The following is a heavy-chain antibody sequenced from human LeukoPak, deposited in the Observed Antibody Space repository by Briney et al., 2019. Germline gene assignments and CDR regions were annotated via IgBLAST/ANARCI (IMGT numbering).Heavy chain of an antibody. Sequence: ASVNVSCKASGGTFSSYAISWVRQAPGQGLEWMGGIIPIFGTANYAQKFQGRVTITADESTSTAYMELSSLRSDDTAVYYCARDERWIYGRTFDYWGQGTLVTVSS. V-gene: IGHV1-69*13. D-gene: IGHD2/OR15-2a*01. CDR1: GGTFSSYA. CDR3: ARDERWIYGRTFDY. J-gene: IGHJ4*02. CDR2: IIPIFGTA.